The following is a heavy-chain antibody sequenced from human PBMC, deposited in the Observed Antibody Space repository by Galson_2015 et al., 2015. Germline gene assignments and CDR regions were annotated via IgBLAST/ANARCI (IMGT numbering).Heavy chain of an antibody. CDR1: YW. V-gene: IGHV5-51*01. CDR2: IYPGDSDT. Sequence: YWIGWVRQMPGKGLEWMGIIYPGDSDTRYSPSFQGQVTISADKSISTAYLQWSSLKASDTAMYYCARHPMVRGVYYFDYWGQGTLVTVSS. CDR3: ARHPMVRGVYYFDY. D-gene: IGHD3-10*01. J-gene: IGHJ4*02.